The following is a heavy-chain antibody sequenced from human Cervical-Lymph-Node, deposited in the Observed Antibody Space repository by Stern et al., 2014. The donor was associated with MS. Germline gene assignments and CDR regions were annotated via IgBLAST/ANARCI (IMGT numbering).Heavy chain of an antibody. D-gene: IGHD2-15*01. CDR2: INTSGGRT. V-gene: IGHV1-46*03. CDR3: ARSRYCSGGNCNSDWFDP. J-gene: IGHJ5*02. Sequence: VQLVESGAEVKKPGASVKVSCKASGYTFTNYYIHWVRQAPGQGLEWMGMINTSGGRTNYAQKFQGRVTMTSDTSTSTVYMELSSLRSEDTAVYYCARSRYCSGGNCNSDWFDPWGQGTLVTVSS. CDR1: GYTFTNYY.